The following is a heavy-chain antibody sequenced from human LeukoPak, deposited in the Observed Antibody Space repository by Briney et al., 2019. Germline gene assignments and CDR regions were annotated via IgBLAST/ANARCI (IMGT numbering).Heavy chain of an antibody. CDR2: IKEDGSDK. Sequence: PGGSLRLSCAASGFTFSNYWMSWVRQTPGKGLEWVANIKEDGSDKYYVDSLKGRFTISRDNAKNSLYLQMNSLRAEDTAVYYCAKYSWAARPWRFDYWGQGTLVTVSS. CDR1: GFTFSNYW. CDR3: AKYSWAARPWRFDY. V-gene: IGHV3-7*03. D-gene: IGHD6-6*01. J-gene: IGHJ4*02.